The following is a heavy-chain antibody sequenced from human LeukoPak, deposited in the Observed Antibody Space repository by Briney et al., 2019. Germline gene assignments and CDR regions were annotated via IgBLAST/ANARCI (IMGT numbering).Heavy chain of an antibody. CDR2: INHSGST. J-gene: IGHJ5*02. V-gene: IGHV4-34*01. CDR1: GGSLSGYY. CDR3: ARGLPFDP. Sequence: SGTLSLICAVYGGSLSGYYWSWIRQPPGKGLEWIGEINHSGSTNYNPSLKSRVTISVDTSKNQFSLKLSSVTAADTAVYYCARGLPFDPWGQGTLVTVSS.